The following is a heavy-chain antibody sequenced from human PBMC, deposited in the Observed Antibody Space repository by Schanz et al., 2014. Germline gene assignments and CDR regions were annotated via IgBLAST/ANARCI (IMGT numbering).Heavy chain of an antibody. Sequence: QVQLQESGPGLVKPSQTLSLTCTVSGGSIRSGTYYWSWIRQPAGKALEWVGRVFPNGITNYNPSHKTRVPISLDTSNNQFSQTLTSLTAAETAVYYCARDTTWRLDLWGRGTLVTVSS. V-gene: IGHV4-61*02. CDR2: VFPNGIT. D-gene: IGHD1-1*01. CDR1: GGSIRSGTYY. CDR3: ARDTTWRLDL. J-gene: IGHJ2*01.